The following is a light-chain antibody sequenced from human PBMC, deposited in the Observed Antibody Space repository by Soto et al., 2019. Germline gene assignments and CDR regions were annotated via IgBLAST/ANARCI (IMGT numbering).Light chain of an antibody. CDR1: SGDVGSYPL. J-gene: IGLJ1*01. CDR3: CSYAGSSSPYV. Sequence: QSALPQPASVSGSPGQSITISCTGTSGDVGSYPLASWYQQHPGEAPKLLIFEVFRRPSGVSNRFSGSKSGNTASLTISGLQAEDEADYYCCSYAGSSSPYVFGTGTKVTVL. CDR2: EVF. V-gene: IGLV2-23*02.